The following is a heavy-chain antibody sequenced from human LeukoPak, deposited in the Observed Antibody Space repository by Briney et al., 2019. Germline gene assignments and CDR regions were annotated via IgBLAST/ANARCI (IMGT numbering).Heavy chain of an antibody. CDR1: GDSISRGRYY. D-gene: IGHD1-26*01. Sequence: SETLSLTCTVSGDSISRGRYYWSWVRQPAGKELEWIGRIYASGKTDYNPYTPSLKSRVAMSLDTSKNQVSLYLTSVTAADTAMYFCARSFSEKFYFESWGQGTLVTSPQ. CDR3: ARSFSEKFYFES. J-gene: IGHJ4*02. CDR2: IYASGKT. V-gene: IGHV4-61*02.